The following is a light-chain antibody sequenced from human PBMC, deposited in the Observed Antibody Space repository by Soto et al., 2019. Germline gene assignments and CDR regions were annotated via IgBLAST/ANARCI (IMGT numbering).Light chain of an antibody. Sequence: EIVLTQSPGTLSLSPGERATLSCRASQSVSSSYLAWYQQKPGQAPRLLIYGASSMATGIPDRFSGSGSGTDFTLTISRLEPADYAVYYCKQYEAFGHGTKVEIK. J-gene: IGKJ3*01. CDR3: KQYEA. V-gene: IGKV3-20*01. CDR2: GAS. CDR1: QSVSSSY.